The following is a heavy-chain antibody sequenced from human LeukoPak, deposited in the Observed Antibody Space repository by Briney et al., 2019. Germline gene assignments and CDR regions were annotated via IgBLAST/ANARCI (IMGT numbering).Heavy chain of an antibody. CDR1: GYTFTSYG. V-gene: IGHV1-18*01. J-gene: IGHJ5*02. CDR2: ISAYNGNT. Sequence: ASVKVSCKASGYTFTSYGISWVRQAPGQGLEWMGWISAYNGNTNYAQKLQGRVTMTTDTSTSTAYMELRSLRSDDTAVYYCARGTDYDFWSGYSSGNWFDPWGRGTLVTVSS. CDR3: ARGTDYDFWSGYSSGNWFDP. D-gene: IGHD3-3*01.